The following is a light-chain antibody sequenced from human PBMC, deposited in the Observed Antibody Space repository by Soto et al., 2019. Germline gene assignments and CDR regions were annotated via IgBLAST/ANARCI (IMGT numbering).Light chain of an antibody. CDR3: QQTKPFLPLT. Sequence: DIQMTQSPSSVSASVGDRVTITCRASQGISTWLAWYQQQPGKAPKLLISSSSSLQSGVPSRFSGGGSGTHFTLIISSLQPEDSATYYCQQTKPFLPLTFGGGTKVEIK. CDR2: SSS. J-gene: IGKJ4*01. V-gene: IGKV1-12*01. CDR1: QGISTW.